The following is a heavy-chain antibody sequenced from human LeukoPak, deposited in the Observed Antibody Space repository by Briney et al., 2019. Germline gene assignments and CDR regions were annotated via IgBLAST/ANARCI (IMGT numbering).Heavy chain of an antibody. Sequence: ASVKVSCKTSGYTFSRYAMHWVRQAPGQRLEWMGWINAGNGDTKYSQKFQGRVTITRDTSASTVYMELRSLRSDDTAVYYCARASYDLLTGNSLIWYDPWGQGTLVTVSS. V-gene: IGHV1-3*01. J-gene: IGHJ5*02. D-gene: IGHD3-9*01. CDR2: INAGNGDT. CDR3: ARASYDLLTGNSLIWYDP. CDR1: GYTFSRYA.